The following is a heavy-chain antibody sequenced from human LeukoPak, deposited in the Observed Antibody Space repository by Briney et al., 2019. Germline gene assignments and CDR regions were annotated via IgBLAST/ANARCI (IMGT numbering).Heavy chain of an antibody. D-gene: IGHD2-15*01. V-gene: IGHV1-2*02. CDR2: INPNSGGT. CDR3: ARERTLTSCYDY. CDR1: GYTFTGYY. J-gene: IGHJ4*02. Sequence: ASVKVSCKASGYTFTGYYMHWVRQAPGQGLDFMAWINPNSGGTNYAQKFQGRVTMTRDTSISTAYMVLSRLRSDDTAVYYCARERTLTSCYDYWGQGTLVTVSS.